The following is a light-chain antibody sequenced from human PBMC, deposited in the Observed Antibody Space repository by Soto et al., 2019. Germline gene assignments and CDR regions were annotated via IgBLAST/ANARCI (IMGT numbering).Light chain of an antibody. CDR3: QPRSNWIT. J-gene: IGKJ5*01. CDR1: QSVSSY. V-gene: IGKV3-11*01. CDR2: DAS. Sequence: LPQYPDTPALSPGESATLSFRASQSVSSYLAWYQQKPGQAPRLLIYDASNRATGIPARFSGSGSGTDFTLTISSLEPEDFAVYYCQPRSNWITFGQGALLEI.